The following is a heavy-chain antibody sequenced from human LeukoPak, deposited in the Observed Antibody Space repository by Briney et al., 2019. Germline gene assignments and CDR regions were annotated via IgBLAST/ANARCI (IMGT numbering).Heavy chain of an antibody. CDR3: AKDRIVARIAPLLYFDY. CDR2: ISGSGGST. D-gene: IGHD5-12*01. J-gene: IGHJ4*02. Sequence: PGGSLRLSCAASGFTFSSYAMSWVRQAPGKGLEWVSAISGSGGSTYYEDSVKGRFTISRDNSKNTLYLQMNSLRAEDTAVYYCAKDRIVARIAPLLYFDYWGQGTLVTVSS. CDR1: GFTFSSYA. V-gene: IGHV3-23*01.